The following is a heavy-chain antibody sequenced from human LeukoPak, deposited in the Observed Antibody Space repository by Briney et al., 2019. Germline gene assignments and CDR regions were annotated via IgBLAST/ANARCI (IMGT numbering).Heavy chain of an antibody. V-gene: IGHV1-18*01. D-gene: IGHD6-19*01. Sequence: VASVKVSCKASGYTFNHHGITWVRQAPGQGLEWMGWISAYNGDTKYAQEFQGRVTMTTDTSTSTAYMELRSLRSDDTAVYYCARVPSNTSGRYQYFDLWGRGTLVTVSS. J-gene: IGHJ2*01. CDR3: ARVPSNTSGRYQYFDL. CDR1: GYTFNHHG. CDR2: ISAYNGDT.